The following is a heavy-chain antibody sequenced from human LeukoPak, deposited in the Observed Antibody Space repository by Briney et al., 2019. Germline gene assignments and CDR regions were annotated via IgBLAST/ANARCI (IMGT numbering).Heavy chain of an antibody. Sequence: PSGTLSLTCGVSGDSISRSNWWSWVRQPPGKGLEWIGEIYHSGSTNYNPSLKSRVTISVDTSKNQFSLKLSSVTAADTAVYYCARELAAAGKNAFDIWGQGTMVTVSS. D-gene: IGHD6-13*01. CDR3: ARELAAAGKNAFDI. J-gene: IGHJ3*02. CDR2: IYHSGST. CDR1: GDSISRSNW. V-gene: IGHV4-4*02.